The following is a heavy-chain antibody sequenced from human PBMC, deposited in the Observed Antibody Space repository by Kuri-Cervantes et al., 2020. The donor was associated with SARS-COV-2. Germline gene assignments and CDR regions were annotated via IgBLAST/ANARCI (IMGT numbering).Heavy chain of an antibody. J-gene: IGHJ6*02. CDR2: LTNDGSDA. Sequence: GESLKISCVASGFTFSSYWMHWVRQAPGKGLVWVPRLTNDGSDAIFADSVKGRFTISRANAKNMLYLYMNSLRADDTAVYYCARGYCSSTSCPPYYYYGMDVWGQGTTVTVSS. V-gene: IGHV3-74*01. CDR1: GFTFSSYW. CDR3: ARGYCSSTSCPPYYYYGMDV. D-gene: IGHD2-2*01.